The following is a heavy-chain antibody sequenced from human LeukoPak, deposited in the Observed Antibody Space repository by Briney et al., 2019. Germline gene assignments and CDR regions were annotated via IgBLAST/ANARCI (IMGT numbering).Heavy chain of an antibody. CDR2: ISNDGVYT. V-gene: IGHV3-23*01. CDR1: GFTFRNYA. Sequence: RSGGSLRLSCVASGFTFRNYAMSWVRQSPGKGLEWISTISNDGVYTFHADSVKGRLTISRDNSKNTLYLQMDSLRAEDTALYYCAKGSSGGRPYYFDYWGQGTLVTVSS. CDR3: AKGSSGGRPYYFDY. J-gene: IGHJ4*02. D-gene: IGHD3-22*01.